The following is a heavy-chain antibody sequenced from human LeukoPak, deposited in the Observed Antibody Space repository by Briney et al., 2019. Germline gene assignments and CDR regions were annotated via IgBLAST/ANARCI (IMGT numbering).Heavy chain of an antibody. CDR2: IIPIFGTT. J-gene: IGHJ4*02. V-gene: IGHV1-69*05. CDR3: ARGMTGTNPLDY. D-gene: IGHD1-7*01. CDR1: GGTFSSYA. Sequence: GSSVKVSCKASGGTFSSYAITWVRKAPGQGLEWMGGIIPIFGTTTYAQKLQGRVTITRDESTSTAYMELSSLRSEDTAVYYCARGMTGTNPLDYWGQGTLVTVSS.